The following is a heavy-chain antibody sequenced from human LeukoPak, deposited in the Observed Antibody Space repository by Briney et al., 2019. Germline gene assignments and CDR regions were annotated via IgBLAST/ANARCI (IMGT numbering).Heavy chain of an antibody. CDR2: IYYSGST. D-gene: IGHD3-16*02. CDR1: GGSISSYY. V-gene: IGHV4-59*01. Sequence: SETLSLTCTVSGGSISSYYWSWIRQPPGKGLEWIGYIYYSGSTNYNPSLKSRVTVSVDTSKNQFSLKLSSVTAADTAVYYCARAGGVWGSYRTDYYFDYWGQGTLVTVSS. J-gene: IGHJ4*02. CDR3: ARAGGVWGSYRTDYYFDY.